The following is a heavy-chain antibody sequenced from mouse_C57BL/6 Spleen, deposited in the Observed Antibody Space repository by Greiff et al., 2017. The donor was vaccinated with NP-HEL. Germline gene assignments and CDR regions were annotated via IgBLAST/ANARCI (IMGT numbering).Heavy chain of an antibody. J-gene: IGHJ2*01. Sequence: QVQLKESGPELVKPGASVKISCKASGYAFSSSWMNWVKQRPGKGLEWIGRIYPGDGDTNYNGKFKGKATLTADKSSSTAYMQLSSLTSEDSAVYFCARSNYGKDYFDYWGQGTTLTVSS. CDR1: GYAFSSSW. CDR3: ARSNYGKDYFDY. V-gene: IGHV1-82*01. CDR2: IYPGDGDT. D-gene: IGHD1-1*01.